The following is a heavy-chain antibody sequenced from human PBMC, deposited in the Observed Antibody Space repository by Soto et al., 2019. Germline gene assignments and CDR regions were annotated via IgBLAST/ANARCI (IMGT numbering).Heavy chain of an antibody. D-gene: IGHD6-19*01. J-gene: IGHJ4*02. V-gene: IGHV3-30-3*01. CDR1: GFTFSSYA. CDR2: ISYDGSNK. CDR3: ARDKSPYSSGWHNRHFDY. Sequence: QVQLVESGGGVGQPGRSLRLACAASGFTFSSYAMHWVRQAPGKGLEGGAVISYDGSNKYYADSVKGRFTISRDNFKNTLYLQMNSLRAEDTAVYYCARDKSPYSSGWHNRHFDYWGQGTLVTVSS.